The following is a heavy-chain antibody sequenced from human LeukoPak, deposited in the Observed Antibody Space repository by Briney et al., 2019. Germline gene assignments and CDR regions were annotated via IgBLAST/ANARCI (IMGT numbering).Heavy chain of an antibody. CDR1: SGSIFRSNW. V-gene: IGHV4-4*02. CDR3: ARAFRRYYYYMDV. Sequence: PSETLSLTCAVSSGSIFRSNWWSWVRQPPGKGLEWIGQIFHSGSTSYSPSLKSRVTISVDTSKNQFSLKLSSVTAADTAVYYCARAFRRYYYYMDVWGKGTTVTVSS. J-gene: IGHJ6*03. CDR2: IFHSGST.